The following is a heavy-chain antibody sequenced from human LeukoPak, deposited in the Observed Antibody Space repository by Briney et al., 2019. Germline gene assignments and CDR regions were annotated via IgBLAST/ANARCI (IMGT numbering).Heavy chain of an antibody. Sequence: SETLSLTCAVYGGSFSGYYWSWIRQPPGKGLEWIGEINHSGSTNYNPSLKSRVTISVDTSKNQFSLKLSSVTAADTAVYYCVRGADYDPRWFDPWGQGTLVTVSS. CDR1: GGSFSGYY. J-gene: IGHJ5*02. CDR3: VRGADYDPRWFDP. CDR2: INHSGST. D-gene: IGHD4-17*01. V-gene: IGHV4-34*01.